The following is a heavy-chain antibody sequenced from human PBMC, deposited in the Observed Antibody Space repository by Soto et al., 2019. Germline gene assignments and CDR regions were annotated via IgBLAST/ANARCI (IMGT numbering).Heavy chain of an antibody. CDR2: IYYSGST. CDR3: ARDAGGYGDYYYYGMDV. Sequence: TLSLTCTVSGGSISSGGYYWSWIRQHPGKGLEWIGYIYYSGSTYYNPSLKSRVTISVDTSKNQFSLKLSSVTAADTAVYYCARDAGGYGDYYYYGMDVWGQGTTVTVSS. CDR1: GGSISSGGYY. D-gene: IGHD5-12*01. J-gene: IGHJ6*02. V-gene: IGHV4-31*03.